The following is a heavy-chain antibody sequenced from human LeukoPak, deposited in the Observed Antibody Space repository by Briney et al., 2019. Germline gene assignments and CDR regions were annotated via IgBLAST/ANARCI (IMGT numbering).Heavy chain of an antibody. V-gene: IGHV3-23*01. CDR2: INDNGGST. J-gene: IGHJ4*02. CDR3: ARSLKWNLVGFDY. Sequence: PGGSLRLSCAAPGFTFSSYAINWVRQAPGKGLEWVSVINDNGGSTFYADSVKGRFTISRDNSRDTVFLQMSGLRVEDTAVYYCARSLKWNLVGFDYWGQGTLVTVSS. CDR1: GFTFSSYA. D-gene: IGHD1-1*01.